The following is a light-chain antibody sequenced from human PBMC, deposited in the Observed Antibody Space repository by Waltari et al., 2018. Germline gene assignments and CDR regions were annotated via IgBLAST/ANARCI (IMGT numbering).Light chain of an antibody. CDR2: GAT. CDR1: QSISIY. Sequence: DIQMTQSPSSLSASAGDSVTISCRASQSISIYLNWYQQKPGEAPKVLIYGATSLQRGVPSRFSGSGSGTHFTLTISSLQPEDFATYYCQQSFGIPQTFGQGTTLEIK. J-gene: IGKJ2*01. V-gene: IGKV1-39*01. CDR3: QQSFGIPQT.